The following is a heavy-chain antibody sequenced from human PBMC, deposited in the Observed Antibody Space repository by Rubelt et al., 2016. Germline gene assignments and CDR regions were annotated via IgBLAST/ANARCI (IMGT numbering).Heavy chain of an antibody. V-gene: IGHV1-2*02. CDR2: INCNTGGQ. Sequence: QVQLVQSGAEVKRPGASVKVSCKASGYTFTGYYIHWVRQAPGQGLEWMGWINCNTGGQNYCLKFQGRGTVTMDTSINTAYMELARLRFDDTAVYFCARDPKNTAYDLWGQGTLVTVSS. CDR1: GYTFTGYY. D-gene: IGHD3-16*01. CDR3: ARDPKNTAYDL. J-gene: IGHJ4*02.